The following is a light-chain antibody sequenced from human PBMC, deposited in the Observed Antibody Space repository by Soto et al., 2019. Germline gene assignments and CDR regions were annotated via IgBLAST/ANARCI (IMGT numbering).Light chain of an antibody. CDR3: QQYGSSTGT. Sequence: EIVLTQSPGTLSLSPGERATLSCRASQSVSSSYLAWYQRKPGQAPRLLIYGASSRATGIPDRFSGSGSGTDFTLTISRLEPEDFAVYYCQQYGSSTGTFGQGTRLEMK. J-gene: IGKJ5*01. CDR2: GAS. V-gene: IGKV3-20*01. CDR1: QSVSSSY.